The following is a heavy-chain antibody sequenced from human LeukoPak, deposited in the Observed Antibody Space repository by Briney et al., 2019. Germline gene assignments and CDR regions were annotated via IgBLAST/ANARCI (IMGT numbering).Heavy chain of an antibody. Sequence: PSQTLSLTCTVSGGSITSGDYYWSWIRQPPGKGLEWIGYIYYSGSTYYNPSLKSRVTISVDTSTNQFSLKLSSVTAADTAVYYCARDLSYRRLLGWGQGTLVIVSS. CDR1: GGSITSGDYY. D-gene: IGHD3-16*02. CDR3: ARDLSYRRLLG. CDR2: IYYSGST. J-gene: IGHJ4*02. V-gene: IGHV4-30-4*01.